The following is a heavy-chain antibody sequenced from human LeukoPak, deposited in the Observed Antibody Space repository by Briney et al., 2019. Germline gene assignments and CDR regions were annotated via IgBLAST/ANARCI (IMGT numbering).Heavy chain of an antibody. V-gene: IGHV1-18*01. J-gene: IGHJ6*03. CDR2: ISAYNGNT. CDR3: ARDGGYYDSSGYLGYYMDV. Sequence: GASVKVSCKASGYTFTSYGISWVRQAPGQGLEWMGWISAYNGNTNYAQKLQGRVTMTRDMSTSTVYMELSSLRSEDTAVYYCARDGGYYDSSGYLGYYMDVWGKGTTVTVSS. D-gene: IGHD3-22*01. CDR1: GYTFTSYG.